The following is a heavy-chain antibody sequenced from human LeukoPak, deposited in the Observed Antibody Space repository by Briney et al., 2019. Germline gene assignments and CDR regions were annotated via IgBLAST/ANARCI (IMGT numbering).Heavy chain of an antibody. V-gene: IGHV3-13*01. CDR1: GFTFIDYD. CDR3: ARGGIQVSGIDEFDY. CDR2: IGIRGDT. Sequence: GGSLRLSCAASGFTFIDYDMHWVRRVIGKGLEWVSAIGIRGDTHYSGSVKGRFTISRENAESSLYLQMNSLRAEDTAVYYCARGGIQVSGIDEFDYWGQGTLVTVSS. J-gene: IGHJ4*02. D-gene: IGHD6-19*01.